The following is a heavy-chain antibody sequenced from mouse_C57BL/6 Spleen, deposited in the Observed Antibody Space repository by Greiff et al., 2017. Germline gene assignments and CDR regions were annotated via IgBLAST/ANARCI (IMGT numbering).Heavy chain of an antibody. CDR3: ARRGYDYDPYWYFDV. D-gene: IGHD2-4*01. J-gene: IGHJ1*03. V-gene: IGHV1-18*01. CDR1: GYTFTDYN. Sequence: VQLQQSGPELVKPGASVKIPCKASGYTFTDYNMDWVKQSHGKSLEWIGDINPNNGGTIYNQKFKGKATLTVDKSSSTAYMELRSLTSEDTAVYYCARRGYDYDPYWYFDVWGTGTTVTVSS. CDR2: INPNNGGT.